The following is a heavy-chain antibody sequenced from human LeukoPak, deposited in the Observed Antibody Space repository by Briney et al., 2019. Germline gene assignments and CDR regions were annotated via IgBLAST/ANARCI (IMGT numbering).Heavy chain of an antibody. CDR1: GFTFNDYA. D-gene: IGHD3-10*01. CDR2: ISYDGYDQ. V-gene: IGHV3-30-3*01. Sequence: PGKSLRLSCAASGFTFNDYAMYWVRQAPGKGLEWLTVISYDGYDQSYADSVRGRFTISRDNSKNTLYLQMDSLRTEDTAVYYCARDRGYYYGSGSYTPVDAFDIWGQGTMVTVSS. J-gene: IGHJ3*02. CDR3: ARDRGYYYGSGSYTPVDAFDI.